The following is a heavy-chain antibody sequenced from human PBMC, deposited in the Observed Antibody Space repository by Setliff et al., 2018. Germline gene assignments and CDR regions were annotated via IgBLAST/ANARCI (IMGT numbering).Heavy chain of an antibody. J-gene: IGHJ3*01. CDR1: AGSITNFY. Sequence: SETLSLTCTVSAGSITNFYWNWIRQSPGKGLEWIGYIYSSGITNYNPSLKSRLTMSVDTSKNQFSLHLSSMTAADTAVYYCARQPPLNWAIPFDLWGQGKRVTVSS. D-gene: IGHD7-27*01. V-gene: IGHV4-59*08. CDR2: IYSSGIT. CDR3: ARQPPLNWAIPFDL.